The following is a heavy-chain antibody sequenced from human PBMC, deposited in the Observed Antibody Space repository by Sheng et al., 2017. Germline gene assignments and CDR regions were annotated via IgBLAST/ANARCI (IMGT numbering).Heavy chain of an antibody. J-gene: IGHJ4*02. D-gene: IGHD3-22*01. CDR3: ARDLVSGSGYYHPHY. CDR2: IWYDGSNK. V-gene: IGHV3-33*01. CDR1: GFTFSSYG. Sequence: QVQLVESGGGVVQPGRSLRLSCAASGFTFSSYGMHWVRQAPGKGLEWVAVIWYDGSNKYYADSVKGRFTISRDNSKNTLYLQMNSLRAEDTAVYYCARDLVSGSGYYHPHYWGQGTLVTV.